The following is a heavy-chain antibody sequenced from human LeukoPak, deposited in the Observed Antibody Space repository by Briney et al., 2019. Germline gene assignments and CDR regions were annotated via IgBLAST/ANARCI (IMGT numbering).Heavy chain of an antibody. J-gene: IGHJ4*02. CDR3: ANTRWLLRGFDY. CDR2: ISGSGGYT. V-gene: IGHV3-23*01. D-gene: IGHD5-24*01. Sequence: GSLRLSCATSEFTFSSYAMSWVRQAPGKGLEWVSGISGSGGYTYYADSVKGRFTISRDNSKNTLYLQMNSLRAEDTAVYYCANTRWLLRGFDYWGQGTLVTVSS. CDR1: EFTFSSYA.